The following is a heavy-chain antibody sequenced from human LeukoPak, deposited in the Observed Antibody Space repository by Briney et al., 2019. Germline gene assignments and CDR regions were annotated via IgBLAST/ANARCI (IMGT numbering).Heavy chain of an antibody. CDR1: GGSISSYY. CDR2: IYYSGST. V-gene: IGHV4-59*08. J-gene: IGHJ4*02. Sequence: SETLSLTCTVSGGSISSYYWSWIRQPPGKGLEWIGYIYYSGSTYYNPSLKSRVTISVDTSKNQFSLKLSSVTAADTAVYYCARHTYSSSFDYWGQGTLVTVSS. CDR3: ARHTYSSSFDY. D-gene: IGHD6-6*01.